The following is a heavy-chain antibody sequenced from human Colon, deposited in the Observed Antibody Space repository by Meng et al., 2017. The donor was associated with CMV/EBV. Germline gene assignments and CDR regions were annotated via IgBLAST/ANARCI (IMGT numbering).Heavy chain of an antibody. CDR2: IYYSGRT. Sequence: GGSISSSVYYWGWIRQPPGKGLEWIGTIYYSGRTYYNPSLKSRVTISGDTSKKQFSLNLSSVTAADTAVYYCAGGSRVATAGLFDPWGQGTLVTVSS. CDR1: GGSISSSVYY. D-gene: IGHD6-13*01. J-gene: IGHJ5*02. CDR3: AGGSRVATAGLFDP. V-gene: IGHV4-39*07.